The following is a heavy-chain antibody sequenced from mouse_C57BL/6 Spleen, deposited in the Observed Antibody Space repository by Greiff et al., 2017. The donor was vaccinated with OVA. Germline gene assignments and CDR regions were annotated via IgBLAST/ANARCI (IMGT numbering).Heavy chain of an antibody. CDR3: ATYGNYDYYAMDY. J-gene: IGHJ4*01. Sequence: QVQLQQSGTELVKPGASVKLSCKASGYTFTSYWMHWVKQRPGQGLEWIGNINPSNGGTNYNEKFKSKATLTVDKSSSTAYMQLSSLTSEDSAVYYCATYGNYDYYAMDYWGQGTSVTVSS. V-gene: IGHV1-53*01. CDR1: GYTFTSYW. CDR2: INPSNGGT. D-gene: IGHD2-1*01.